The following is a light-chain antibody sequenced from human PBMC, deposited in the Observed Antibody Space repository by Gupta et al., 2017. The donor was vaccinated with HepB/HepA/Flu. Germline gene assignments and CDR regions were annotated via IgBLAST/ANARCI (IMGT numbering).Light chain of an antibody. CDR2: GKN. J-gene: IGLJ3*02. V-gene: IGLV3-19*01. CDR3: YARDSSGHHLLGV. Sequence: SSEPTQDPALSVALGQTVRITCQGVSLRSYYASLYQHKPGKAPVPVSDGKNIRTSGIPDRFSGPSSGNTASLNITGVQAEDEADDYGYARDSSGHHLLGVFGGGTKLTVL. CDR1: SLRSYY.